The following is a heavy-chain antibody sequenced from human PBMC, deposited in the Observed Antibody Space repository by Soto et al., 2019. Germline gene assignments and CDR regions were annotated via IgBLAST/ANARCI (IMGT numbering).Heavy chain of an antibody. V-gene: IGHV3-74*01. CDR3: AVAVAGPTAIGY. J-gene: IGHJ4*02. Sequence: EVQLVESGGGLVQPGGSLRLSCAASGFTFSSYWMHWVRQAPGKGLVWVSRINRDVSSTSYADSVKGRFTISRDNAKNTLYLQMNSLRAEDTAVYCCAVAVAGPTAIGYWGQGTRVTVSS. CDR1: GFTFSSYW. CDR2: INRDVSST. D-gene: IGHD6-19*01.